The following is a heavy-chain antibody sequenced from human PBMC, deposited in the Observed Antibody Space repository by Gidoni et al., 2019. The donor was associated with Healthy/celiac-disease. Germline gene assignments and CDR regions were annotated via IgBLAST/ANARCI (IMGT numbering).Heavy chain of an antibody. CDR2: ISYDGSNK. Sequence: QVQLVESGGGVVPPGRSLRLSCAASGFPFSSYAMHWVRQAPGKGLEWVAVISYDGSNKYYADSVKGRCTISRDNSKNTLYLQMNSLRAEDTAVYYCARVGAAAGRGAFDIWGQGTMVTVSS. CDR1: GFPFSSYA. CDR3: ARVGAAAGRGAFDI. J-gene: IGHJ3*02. V-gene: IGHV3-30*04. D-gene: IGHD6-13*01.